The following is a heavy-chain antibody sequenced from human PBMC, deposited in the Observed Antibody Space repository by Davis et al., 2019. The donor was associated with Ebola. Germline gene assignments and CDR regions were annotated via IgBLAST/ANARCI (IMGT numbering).Heavy chain of an antibody. CDR3: ARAGWLRLFNWNEGDYGMDV. V-gene: IGHV3-7*01. CDR1: GFTFSSYW. D-gene: IGHD1-20*01. Sequence: GGSLRLSCAASGFTFSSYWMSWVRQAPGKGLEWVANIKQDGSEKYYVDSVKGRFTISRDNAKNSLYLQMNSLRDEDTAVYYCARAGWLRLFNWNEGDYGMDVWGQGTTVTVSS. J-gene: IGHJ6*02. CDR2: IKQDGSEK.